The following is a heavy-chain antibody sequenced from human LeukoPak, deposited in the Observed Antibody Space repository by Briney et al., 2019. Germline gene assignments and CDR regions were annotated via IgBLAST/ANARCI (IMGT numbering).Heavy chain of an antibody. V-gene: IGHV3-72*01. CDR2: TRNKANSYST. J-gene: IGHJ6*03. CDR3: ARNVTTGQRNYMDV. Sequence: GGSLRLSCAASGFTFSDHYMDWVRLAPGKGLEWVGRTRNKANSYSTEYAASVKGRFTISTDDSKNSLYLQMNSLKTEDTAVYYCARNVTTGQRNYMDVWGKGTTVTVSS. D-gene: IGHD3-3*01. CDR1: GFTFSDHY.